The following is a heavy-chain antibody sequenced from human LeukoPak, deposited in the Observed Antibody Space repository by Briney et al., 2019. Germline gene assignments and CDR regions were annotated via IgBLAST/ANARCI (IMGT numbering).Heavy chain of an antibody. CDR3: ARGNPFGGY. V-gene: IGHV3-7*03. CDR1: GFTLSTYW. D-gene: IGHD3-16*01. CDR2: IKQDGSEK. J-gene: IGHJ4*02. Sequence: GGSLRLSCAASGFTLSTYWMHWVRQAPGKGLEWVANIKQDGSEKYYAASVKGRFTISRDNAKNSLYLQMNSLRVEDTAVYYCARGNPFGGYWGQGTLVTVS.